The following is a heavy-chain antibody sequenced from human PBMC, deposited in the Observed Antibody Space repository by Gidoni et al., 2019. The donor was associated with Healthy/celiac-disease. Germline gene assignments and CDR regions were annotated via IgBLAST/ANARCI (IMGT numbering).Heavy chain of an antibody. V-gene: IGHV1-18*01. J-gene: IGHJ6*03. CDR1: GYTFTSYG. D-gene: IGHD3-22*01. Sequence: QVQLVQSGAEVKKPGASVKVYCKAYGYTFTSYGISWVRQAPGQGLDWMGWISVYNGNTTYAQKLQGRVTMTTDTSTSTAYMELRSLRSDDTAVYYCARYYYDSSGYSFGLYYYYYMDVWGKGTTVTVSS. CDR2: ISVYNGNT. CDR3: ARYYYDSSGYSFGLYYYYYMDV.